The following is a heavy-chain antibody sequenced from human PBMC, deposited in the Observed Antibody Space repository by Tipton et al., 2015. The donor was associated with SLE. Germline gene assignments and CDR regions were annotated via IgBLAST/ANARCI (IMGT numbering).Heavy chain of an antibody. J-gene: IGHJ6*03. CDR2: INHSGST. V-gene: IGHV4-34*01. Sequence: TLSLTCAVYGGSFSGYSWSWIRQPPGKGLEWIGEINHSGSTNYNPSLKSRVTISVDTSKNQFSLQLSSVTAADTAVYYCAREVEGYSSDWYYYYYYMDVRGKGTTVTVSS. CDR1: GGSFSGYS. CDR3: AREVEGYSSDWYYYYYYMDV. D-gene: IGHD6-19*01.